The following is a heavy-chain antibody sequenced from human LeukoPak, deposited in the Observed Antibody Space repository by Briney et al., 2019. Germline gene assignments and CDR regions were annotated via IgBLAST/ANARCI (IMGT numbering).Heavy chain of an antibody. J-gene: IGHJ6*04. V-gene: IGHV1-69*13. Sequence: GASVNVSRKTSGDTLSSYTFSWVRLARGHGPEWMGRSIPIGGTTNYAQKYQGRLIITADESKNTDHMELSSLRSEDTAVYYCAAYYYASGTLPHDMDVWGSGTTVTVSS. CDR1: GDTLSSYT. D-gene: IGHD3-10*01. CDR3: AAYYYASGTLPHDMDV. CDR2: SIPIGGTT.